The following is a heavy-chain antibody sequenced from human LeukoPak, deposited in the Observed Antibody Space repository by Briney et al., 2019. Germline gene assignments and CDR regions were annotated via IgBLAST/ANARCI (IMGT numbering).Heavy chain of an antibody. J-gene: IGHJ4*02. CDR1: GFTFSSYA. CDR3: ARSVRSNSFGY. Sequence: GGSLRLSCAASGFTFSSYAMSWVRQAPGKGLEWVSVIYSGGSTYYADSVKGRFTISRDNSKNTLYLQMNSLRAEDTAVYYCARSVRSNSFGYWGQGTLVTVSS. D-gene: IGHD4-11*01. V-gene: IGHV3-66*01. CDR2: IYSGGST.